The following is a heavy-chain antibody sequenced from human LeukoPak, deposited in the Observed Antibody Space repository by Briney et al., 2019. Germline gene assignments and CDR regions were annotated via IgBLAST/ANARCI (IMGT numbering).Heavy chain of an antibody. Sequence: GGSLRFSCAASGFTVSSNYMSWVRQALGKGLEWVSAISGSGGSTYYADSVKGRFTISRDNSKNTLYLQMNSLRAEDTAVYYCAKEYCSSTSCSIFDYWGQGTLVTVSS. V-gene: IGHV3-23*01. CDR3: AKEYCSSTSCSIFDY. CDR2: ISGSGGST. CDR1: GFTVSSNY. D-gene: IGHD2-2*01. J-gene: IGHJ4*02.